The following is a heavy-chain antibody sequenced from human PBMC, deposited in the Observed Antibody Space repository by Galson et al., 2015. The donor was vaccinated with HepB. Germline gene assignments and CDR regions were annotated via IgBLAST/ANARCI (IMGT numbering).Heavy chain of an antibody. CDR1: GYIFTSYW. CDR2: IYPGDSDT. Sequence: QSGAEVTKPGESLKISCKGSGYIFTSYWIGWVRQMPGKGLEWMGIIYPGDSDTRYSPSFQGQVTISADKSTTTTYLQWSGLQASDTAIYYCARQDGWVSLVLRGFDVWGQGTLVTVSS. V-gene: IGHV5-51*01. J-gene: IGHJ3*01. D-gene: IGHD1-26*01. CDR3: ARQDGWVSLVLRGFDV.